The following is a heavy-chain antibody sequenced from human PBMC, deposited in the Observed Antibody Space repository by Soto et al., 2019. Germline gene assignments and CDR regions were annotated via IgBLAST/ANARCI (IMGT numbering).Heavy chain of an antibody. Sequence: LRLSCAASGFTFSTYEFNWVRQAPGRGLEWISYISVSGNIIKYADSVKGRFTISRDNAENSLHLHMSSLRVDDTAVYFCVRDTMRASAAASLDYWGQRTQVTVSS. CDR3: VRDTMRASAAASLDY. CDR1: GFTFSTYE. J-gene: IGHJ4*02. CDR2: ISVSGNII. V-gene: IGHV3-48*03. D-gene: IGHD6-13*01.